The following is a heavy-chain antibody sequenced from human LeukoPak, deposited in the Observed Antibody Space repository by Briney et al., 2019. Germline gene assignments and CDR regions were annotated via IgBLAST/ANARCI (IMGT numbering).Heavy chain of an antibody. D-gene: IGHD3-22*01. CDR1: GFTVSRNY. V-gene: IGHV3-66*01. Sequence: GGSLRLSCAASGFTVSRNYMIWVRQAPGKGLEWVSLIYSGGSTYYADSVKGRFTISRDNSNNTLYLQMNSLRAEDTAVYYCARAHDSGYYYGFDYWGQGTLVTVPS. CDR2: IYSGGST. CDR3: ARAHDSGYYYGFDY. J-gene: IGHJ4*02.